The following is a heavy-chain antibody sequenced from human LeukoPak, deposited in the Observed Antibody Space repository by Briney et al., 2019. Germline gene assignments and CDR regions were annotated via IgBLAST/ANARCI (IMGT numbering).Heavy chain of an antibody. D-gene: IGHD4-17*01. V-gene: IGHV3-48*03. CDR1: GFSFSSYD. Sequence: GGSLRLSCVASGFSFSSYDMNWVRQAPGRGLEWVSFISSSGSTMYYADSAKGRFTISRDNAKNSLFLQMNSLRAEDTAVYYCARALTSVTTPDYWGQGTLVTVSS. CDR3: ARALTSVTTPDY. J-gene: IGHJ4*02. CDR2: ISSSGSTM.